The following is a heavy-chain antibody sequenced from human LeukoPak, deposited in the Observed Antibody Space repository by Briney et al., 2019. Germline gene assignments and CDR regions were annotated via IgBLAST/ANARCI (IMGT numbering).Heavy chain of an antibody. D-gene: IGHD3-10*01. CDR1: GFTVSSNY. CDR2: IYSGGST. V-gene: IGHV3-53*01. CDR3: AKGGYGSGSYWGY. Sequence: GGSLRLSCAASGFTVSSNYMSWVRQAPGKGLEWVSVIYSGGSTYYADSVKGRFTISRDNSKNTLYLQMNSLRAEDTAVYYCAKGGYGSGSYWGYWGQGTLVTVSS. J-gene: IGHJ4*02.